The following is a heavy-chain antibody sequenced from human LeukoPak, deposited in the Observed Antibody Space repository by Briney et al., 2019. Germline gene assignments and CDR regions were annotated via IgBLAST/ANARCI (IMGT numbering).Heavy chain of an antibody. Sequence: ASVNVSCKASLYTLTDYYLHWVRQAPGQGGEWMGRINPNNGGTNYLQKFQGRVTMTRETSISTAYMELSSLRSDYTAVYYCARREYTGSSGYYWGQGTLVTVSS. J-gene: IGHJ4*02. CDR3: ARREYTGSSGYY. V-gene: IGHV1-2*06. D-gene: IGHD6-6*01. CDR1: LYTLTDYY. CDR2: INPNNGGT.